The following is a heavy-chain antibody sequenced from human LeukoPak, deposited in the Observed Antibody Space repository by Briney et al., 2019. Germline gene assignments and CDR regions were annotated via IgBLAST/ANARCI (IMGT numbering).Heavy chain of an antibody. Sequence: GGSLRLSCAASGFTVSSNYMSWVRQAPGKGLEWVSVIYSGGSTYYADSVKGRFTISRDNSKNTLYLQMNSLRAEDTAVYYCARVPWQQLVIDPWGQGTLVTVSS. CDR3: ARVPWQQLVIDP. V-gene: IGHV3-66*01. CDR2: IYSGGST. CDR1: GFTVSSNY. J-gene: IGHJ5*02. D-gene: IGHD6-13*01.